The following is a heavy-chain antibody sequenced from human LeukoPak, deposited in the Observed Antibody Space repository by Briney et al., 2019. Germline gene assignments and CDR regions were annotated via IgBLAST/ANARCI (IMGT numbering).Heavy chain of an antibody. J-gene: IGHJ4*02. CDR1: GFTFSNAC. CDR3: TTIFVANFDY. Sequence: GGSLRLSCAASGFTFSNACMSWVRQAPGKGLEWGVRIKSKTDGGTTDYAALVKGRFTILRDDPQNTLSLQMNRLKTEHTAMYYCTTIFVANFDYWGQGTLVTVSS. D-gene: IGHD5-12*01. CDR2: IKSKTDGGTT. V-gene: IGHV3-15*01.